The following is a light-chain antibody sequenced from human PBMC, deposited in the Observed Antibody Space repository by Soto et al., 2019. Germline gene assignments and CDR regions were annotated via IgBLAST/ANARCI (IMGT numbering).Light chain of an antibody. CDR1: QSIHNY. V-gene: IGKV1-39*01. Sequence: DIQMTQSPSSLSASVGDRVTITCRASQSIHNYVNWYQHKPGRAPKVLIHAAFSLQSGVPSRFSGSGSGTEFTLTISSLQPDDSATYHCQQYKTYSLTFGGGTKVDIK. CDR2: AAF. J-gene: IGKJ4*01. CDR3: QQYKTYSLT.